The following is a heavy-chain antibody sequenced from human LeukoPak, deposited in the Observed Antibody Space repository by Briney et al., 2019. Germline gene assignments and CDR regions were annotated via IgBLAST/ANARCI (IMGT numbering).Heavy chain of an antibody. J-gene: IGHJ4*02. CDR1: GFTFSSYE. Sequence: GGSLRLPCAASGFTFSSYEMNWVRQAPGKGLEWVSYISSSGSTIYYADSVKGRFTISRDNAKNSLYLQMNSLRAEDTAVYYCARERDGITMVRGVDFDYWGQGTLVTVSS. D-gene: IGHD3-10*01. CDR2: ISSSGSTI. CDR3: ARERDGITMVRGVDFDY. V-gene: IGHV3-48*03.